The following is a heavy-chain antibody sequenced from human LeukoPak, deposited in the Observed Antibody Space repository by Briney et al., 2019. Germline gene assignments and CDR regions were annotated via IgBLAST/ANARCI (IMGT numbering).Heavy chain of an antibody. CDR2: INPNSGGT. V-gene: IGHV1-2*02. J-gene: IGHJ6*02. CDR1: GYTFTAFY. Sequence: ASVKVSCKASGYTFTAFYIYWVRQAPGQGLEWMAWINPNSGGTNYTQKFQGRVTTTSDTSIATAYMELSRLKSDDTAVYYCARDIGDYDFWSGYGMEVWGQGTTVTVSS. CDR3: ARDIGDYDFWSGYGMEV. D-gene: IGHD3-3*01.